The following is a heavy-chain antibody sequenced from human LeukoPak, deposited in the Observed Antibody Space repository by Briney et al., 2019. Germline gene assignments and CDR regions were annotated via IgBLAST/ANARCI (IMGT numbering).Heavy chain of an antibody. CDR2: FYISGST. CDR3: ARVQSDWFDP. V-gene: IGHV4-61*02. D-gene: IGHD4-11*01. J-gene: IGHJ5*02. CDR1: GGSISSGSYY. Sequence: SETLSLTCAVSGGSISSGSYYWNWIRQPAGRGLEWIGRFYISGSTNYNPSLKSRVTMSVDTSKNQFSLKLSSVTAADTAVCYCARVQSDWFDPWGQGTLVTVSS.